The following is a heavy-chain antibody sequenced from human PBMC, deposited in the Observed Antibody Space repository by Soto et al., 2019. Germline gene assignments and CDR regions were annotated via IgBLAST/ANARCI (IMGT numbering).Heavy chain of an antibody. Sequence: SETLSLTCTVSGGSISSGGYYWSWIRQHPGKGLEWIAYIYYSGSTYYNPSLKSRVTILVDTSKNQFSLKLSSVTAADTAVYYCARDWLNRGAAFDSWGQGTMVTVS. CDR1: GGSISSGGYY. J-gene: IGHJ3*02. CDR3: ARDWLNRGAAFDS. D-gene: IGHD1-26*01. CDR2: IYYSGST. V-gene: IGHV4-31*03.